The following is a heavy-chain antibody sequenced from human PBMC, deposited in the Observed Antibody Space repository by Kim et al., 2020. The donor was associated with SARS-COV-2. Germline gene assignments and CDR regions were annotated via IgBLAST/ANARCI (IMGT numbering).Heavy chain of an antibody. CDR1: GGSISNRNYY. CDR2: IYYRGST. Sequence: SETLSLTCTVSGGSISNRNYYWSWIRQPPGKGLEWIGTIYYRGSTYYNPSLKSRVTISVDTSTNQFSLKLNSVTASDTAVYYCARRGDSYGIFDYWGQGALVTVSS. CDR3: ARRGDSYGIFDY. D-gene: IGHD5-18*01. J-gene: IGHJ4*02. V-gene: IGHV4-39*01.